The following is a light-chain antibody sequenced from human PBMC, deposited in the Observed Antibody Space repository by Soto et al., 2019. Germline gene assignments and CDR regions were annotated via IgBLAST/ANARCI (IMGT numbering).Light chain of an antibody. CDR2: GAS. CDR1: QSVSSN. V-gene: IGKV3-15*01. Sequence: EIVMTQSPATLSVSPGERATLSCRASQSVSSNLAWYQQKPGQAPRLLIYGASTRATGIPARFSGSGSGTEFTLTISSLQSEDFAVYYCQQYKNWPPPGYTFGQGTKLEIK. CDR3: QQYKNWPPPGYT. J-gene: IGKJ2*01.